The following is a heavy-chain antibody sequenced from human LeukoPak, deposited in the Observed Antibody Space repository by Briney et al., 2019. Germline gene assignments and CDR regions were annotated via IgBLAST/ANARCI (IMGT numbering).Heavy chain of an antibody. CDR3: ARGRGASSGSGSHGTTSSYYMDV. CDR2: INTNTGNP. Sequence: ASVKVSCKASGYSLTRYALNWVRQAPGQGFEGMGWINTNTGNPTYAQGFTGRFVFYLDTSVSTAHLQISSLKAEDTAVYFCARGRGASSGSGSHGTTSSYYMDVWGKGTTVTVSS. V-gene: IGHV7-4-1*02. CDR1: GYSLTRYA. D-gene: IGHD3-10*01. J-gene: IGHJ6*03.